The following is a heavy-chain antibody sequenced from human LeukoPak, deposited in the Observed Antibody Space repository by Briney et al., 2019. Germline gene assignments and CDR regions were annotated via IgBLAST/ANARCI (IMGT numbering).Heavy chain of an antibody. V-gene: IGHV3-15*07. CDR3: TTGIRGD. D-gene: IGHD3-10*01. Sequence: GGSLRLSCSASGLTVTNAWMNWVRQAPGEGLDWVGRIASKTDGGATDYAAPVKGRFTISRDDSKNTLNLRMNSLKTEDTAVYYCTTGIRGDWGQGTLVTVSS. CDR2: IASKTDGGAT. CDR1: GLTVTNAW. J-gene: IGHJ4*02.